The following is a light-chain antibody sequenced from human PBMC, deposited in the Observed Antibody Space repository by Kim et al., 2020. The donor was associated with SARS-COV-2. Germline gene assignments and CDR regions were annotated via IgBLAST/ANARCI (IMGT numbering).Light chain of an antibody. CDR1: QSVDTN. CDR3: QQYSHWPPFT. V-gene: IGKV3-15*01. CDR2: GAS. Sequence: EIVMTQSPATLSVSPGERVTLSCRASQSVDTNLAWYQQKPGQAPRLLLYGASTRATDIPARFSGGGSGTEFTLIISSLQSEDFSVYYCQQYSHWPPFTFGHGTKVDIK. J-gene: IGKJ3*01.